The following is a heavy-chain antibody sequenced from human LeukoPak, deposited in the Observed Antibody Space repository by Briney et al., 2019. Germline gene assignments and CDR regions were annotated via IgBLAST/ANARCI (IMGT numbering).Heavy chain of an antibody. J-gene: IGHJ4*02. V-gene: IGHV1-69*04. D-gene: IGHD1-26*01. Sequence: GSSVKVSCKASGGSFSSYAISWVRQAPGQGLEWVGNIVPILGIADYAQKFQARVTITADKSASTVYMELTSLTSDDTAVYYCAREGTGSYAGSFVYWGQGTLVTASS. CDR1: GGSFSSYA. CDR2: IVPILGIA. CDR3: AREGTGSYAGSFVY.